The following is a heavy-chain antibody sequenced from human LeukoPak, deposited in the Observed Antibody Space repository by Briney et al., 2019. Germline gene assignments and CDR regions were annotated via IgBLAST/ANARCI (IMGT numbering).Heavy chain of an antibody. CDR1: GFTFDDYA. V-gene: IGHV3-9*03. CDR3: AKAPGYDFWSGYSYFDY. D-gene: IGHD3-3*01. J-gene: IGHJ4*02. Sequence: GRPLRLSCAASGFTFDDYAMHWVRQAPGKGLEWVSGISWNSGSIGYADSVKGRFTISRDNAKNSLYLQMNSLRAEDMALYYCAKAPGYDFWSGYSYFDYWGQGTLVTVSS. CDR2: ISWNSGSI.